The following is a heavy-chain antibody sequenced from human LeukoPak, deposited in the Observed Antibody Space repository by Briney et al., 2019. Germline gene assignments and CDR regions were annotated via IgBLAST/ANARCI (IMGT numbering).Heavy chain of an antibody. CDR1: GGSITNYY. Sequence: PSETLSLTCTVSGGSITNYYWSWIRQPPGKGLEWMGYIYNSGSINYNPSLKSRVTTSVDTSKKQFSLKLSSVTAADTAVYYCARLRITGGHYYQHGLDVWGQGTTATVSS. D-gene: IGHD2-8*02. V-gene: IGHV4-59*08. J-gene: IGHJ6*02. CDR2: IYNSGSI. CDR3: ARLRITGGHYYQHGLDV.